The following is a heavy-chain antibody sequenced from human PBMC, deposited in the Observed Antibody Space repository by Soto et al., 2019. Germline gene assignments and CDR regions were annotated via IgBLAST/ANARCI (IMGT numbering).Heavy chain of an antibody. J-gene: IGHJ4*02. CDR1: GDTFTDYY. V-gene: IGHV1-46*01. D-gene: IGHD2-21*02. CDR2: VNPSGGHT. Sequence: QVQLMQSGAEVKKPGASVKVSCKASGDTFTDYYIHWVRQAPGQGLEWMGTVNPSGGHTTYAQHLRGKVNMTTDTSTSTLYLELNSLTSDCTAIYYCARGGHVVVVTAALDYWGQGTLVTVSS. CDR3: ARGGHVVVVTAALDY.